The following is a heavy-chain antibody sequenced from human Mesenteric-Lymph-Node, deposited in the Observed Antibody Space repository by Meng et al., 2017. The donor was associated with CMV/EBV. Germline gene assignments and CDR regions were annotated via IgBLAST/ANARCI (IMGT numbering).Heavy chain of an antibody. D-gene: IGHD2-2*01. Sequence: SGYTFTNYGISGVRQAPGQGLEWMGWISGYNGDTKYAQKLQGRVTMTTDTSTSTAYMELRGLRSDDTAVYYCARGDCSSTSCHNLDYWGQGTLVTVSS. CDR1: GYTFTNYG. V-gene: IGHV1-18*01. CDR3: ARGDCSSTSCHNLDY. J-gene: IGHJ4*02. CDR2: ISGYNGDT.